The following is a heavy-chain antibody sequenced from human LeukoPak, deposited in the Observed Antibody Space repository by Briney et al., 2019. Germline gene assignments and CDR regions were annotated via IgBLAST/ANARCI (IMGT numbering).Heavy chain of an antibody. CDR2: IWWDSSKK. CDR3: ARDLRIAAAGIFDS. D-gene: IGHD6-13*01. V-gene: IGHV3-33*08. J-gene: IGHJ4*02. CDR1: GFTFSSYS. Sequence: GGSLRLSCAASGFTFSSYSMNWVRQAPGKGLEWVAVIWWDSSKKYYADSVKGRLTISRDNSKNTLYLQMNSLRAEDTAVYYCARDLRIAAAGIFDSWGQGTQVTVAS.